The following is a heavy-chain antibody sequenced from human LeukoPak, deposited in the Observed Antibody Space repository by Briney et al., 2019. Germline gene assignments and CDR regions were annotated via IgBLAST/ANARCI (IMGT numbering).Heavy chain of an antibody. Sequence: GGSLRLSCAASGFTFSSYEMNWVRQAPGKGLEWASYISSSGSTIYYADSVKGRFTISRDNAKKSLYLQMNSLRAEDTAVYYCARVLHKRNYDSSDYYGSWGQGTLVTVSS. D-gene: IGHD3-22*01. V-gene: IGHV3-48*03. CDR2: ISSSGSTI. CDR1: GFTFSSYE. J-gene: IGHJ4*02. CDR3: ARVLHKRNYDSSDYYGS.